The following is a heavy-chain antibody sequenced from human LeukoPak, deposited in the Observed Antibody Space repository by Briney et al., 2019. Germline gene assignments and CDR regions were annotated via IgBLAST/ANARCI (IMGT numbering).Heavy chain of an antibody. CDR1: GYTFTSYT. Sequence: GASVKVSCKASGYTFTSYTMHWVRQAPGQRLEWMGWINPGNGNTRYSQNFQGRVTMTTDTSTSTAYMELRSLRSDDTAVYYCARAFCSSTSCPFYYYYYMDVWGKGTTVTVSS. V-gene: IGHV1-3*01. D-gene: IGHD2-2*01. CDR3: ARAFCSSTSCPFYYYYYMDV. J-gene: IGHJ6*03. CDR2: INPGNGNT.